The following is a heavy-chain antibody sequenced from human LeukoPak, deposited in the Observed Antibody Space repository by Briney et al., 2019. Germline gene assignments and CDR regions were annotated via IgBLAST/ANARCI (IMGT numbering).Heavy chain of an antibody. J-gene: IGHJ4*02. CDR3: ARAPLSTDSSGYYLVGFDY. V-gene: IGHV4-61*01. CDR1: GGSVSSGSYY. Sequence: ASETLSLTCTVSGGSVSSGSYYWSWIRQPPGKGLEWIGYIYYSGSTNYNPSLKSRVTISVDTSKNQFSLKLSSVTAADTAVYYCARAPLSTDSSGYYLVGFDYWGQGTLVTVSS. D-gene: IGHD3-22*01. CDR2: IYYSGST.